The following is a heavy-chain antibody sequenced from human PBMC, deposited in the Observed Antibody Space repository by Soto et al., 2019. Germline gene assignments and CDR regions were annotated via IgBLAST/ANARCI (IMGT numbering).Heavy chain of an antibody. V-gene: IGHV1-69*13. Sequence: ASVKVSCKASGGTFSSYAISWVRQAPGQGFEWMGGIIPIFGTANYAQKFQGRVTITADESTSTAYMELSSLRSEDTAVYYCASSTRSYDFWSGYPQWPYGMDVWGQGTTVTVSS. CDR2: IIPIFGTA. J-gene: IGHJ6*02. CDR1: GGTFSSYA. D-gene: IGHD3-3*01. CDR3: ASSTRSYDFWSGYPQWPYGMDV.